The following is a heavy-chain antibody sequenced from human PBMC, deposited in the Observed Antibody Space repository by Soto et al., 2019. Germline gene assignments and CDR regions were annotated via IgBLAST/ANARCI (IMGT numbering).Heavy chain of an antibody. D-gene: IGHD4-17*01. J-gene: IGHJ4*02. CDR1: GYTFTSYG. Sequence: RASVKVSCKASGYTFTSYGISWVRQAPGQGLEWMGWISAYNGNTNYAQKLQGRVTMTADTSSSTAYMELRSLSSDDTAVYYCAFDYGDYRFFDYWGQGTLFTVSS. V-gene: IGHV1-18*04. CDR2: ISAYNGNT. CDR3: AFDYGDYRFFDY.